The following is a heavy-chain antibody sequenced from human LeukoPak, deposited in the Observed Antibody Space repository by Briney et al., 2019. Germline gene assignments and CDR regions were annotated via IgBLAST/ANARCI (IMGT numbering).Heavy chain of an antibody. CDR3: AKVEEGCSRSSCYIDP. V-gene: IGHV4/OR15-8*01. D-gene: IGHD2-2*02. CDR1: GDSISGSNW. J-gene: IGHJ5*02. CDR2: IHHNGNT. Sequence: SETLSLTCGVSGDSISGSNWWNWVRQPPGEGLEWIAEIHHNGNTNYNPSLKSRVTISVDKSKNQFSLKLSSVTAADTAVYYCAKVEEGCSRSSCYIDPWGQGTLVTVSS.